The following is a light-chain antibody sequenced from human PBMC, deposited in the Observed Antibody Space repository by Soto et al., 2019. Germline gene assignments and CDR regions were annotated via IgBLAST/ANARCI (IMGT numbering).Light chain of an antibody. Sequence: EIVMAQSPATLSVSPGESATLSCRASQSVSSDLAWYQQKPGQAPRLLIYYTSTRATGFPARFSGSGSGTEFTLTISSLQSEDFAVYHCQQYNDWPKTFGHGTKVDIK. J-gene: IGKJ1*01. CDR2: YTS. CDR3: QQYNDWPKT. V-gene: IGKV3-15*01. CDR1: QSVSSD.